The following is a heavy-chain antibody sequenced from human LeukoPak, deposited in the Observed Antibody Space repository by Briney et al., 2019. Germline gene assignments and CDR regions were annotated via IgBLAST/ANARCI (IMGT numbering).Heavy chain of an antibody. D-gene: IGHD3-22*01. V-gene: IGHV3-64D*09. Sequence: GGSLRLSCSASGFTFTNYAMHWVRQAPGKGLEYVSAISSDGGSTYYADSVKGRFTISRDNSKNTLYLQMSSLRAEDTAVYYCAASPDYYDSSGYSYYFDYWGQGTLVTVSS. CDR3: AASPDYYDSSGYSYYFDY. CDR1: GFTFTNYA. J-gene: IGHJ4*02. CDR2: ISSDGGST.